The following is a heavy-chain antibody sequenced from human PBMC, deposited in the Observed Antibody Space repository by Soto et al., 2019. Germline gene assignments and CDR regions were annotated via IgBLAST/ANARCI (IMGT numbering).Heavy chain of an antibody. D-gene: IGHD1-7*01. CDR2: INHSGST. J-gene: IGHJ4*02. V-gene: IGHV4-34*01. CDR1: GGSFSGYY. CDR3: ASRDPGTSVDY. Sequence: SETLSLTCAVYGGSFSGYYWSWIRQPPGKGLEWIGEINHSGSTNYNPSLKSRVTISVDTSKNQFSLKLSSVTAADTAVYYCASRDPGTSVDYWGQGTLVTVSS.